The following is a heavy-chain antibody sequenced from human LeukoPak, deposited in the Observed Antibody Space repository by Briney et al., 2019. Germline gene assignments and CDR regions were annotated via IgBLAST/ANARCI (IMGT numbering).Heavy chain of an antibody. V-gene: IGHV3-53*04. Sequence: GGSLRLSCAASGFTVSSNYMSWVRQAPGKGLEWVSVIYSGGSTYYADSVKGRFTISRHNSKNTLYLQMNSLRAEDTAVYYCASGVVTLRWMGMDVWGQGTTVTVSS. J-gene: IGHJ6*02. CDR2: IYSGGST. CDR1: GFTVSSNY. D-gene: IGHD4-23*01. CDR3: ASGVVTLRWMGMDV.